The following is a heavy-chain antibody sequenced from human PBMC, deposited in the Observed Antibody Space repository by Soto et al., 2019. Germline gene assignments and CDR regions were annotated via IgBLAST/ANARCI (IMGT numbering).Heavy chain of an antibody. Sequence: PGGSLRLSCAASGFTFSSYGMHWVRQAPGKGLEWVAVISYDGSNKYYADSVKGRFTISRDNSKNTLYLQMNSLRAEDTAVYYCAKHPVKYSSSPGPFDYWGQGTLVTVSS. CDR1: GFTFSSYG. CDR2: ISYDGSNK. J-gene: IGHJ4*02. V-gene: IGHV3-30*18. D-gene: IGHD6-6*01. CDR3: AKHPVKYSSSPGPFDY.